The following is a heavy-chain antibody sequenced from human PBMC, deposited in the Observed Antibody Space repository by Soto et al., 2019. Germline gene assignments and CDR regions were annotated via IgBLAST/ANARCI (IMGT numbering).Heavy chain of an antibody. J-gene: IGHJ6*02. CDR3: ARDLAIAPDSYYYYGMDV. CDR2: ISYDGSNK. CDR1: GFTFSSYA. V-gene: IGHV3-30-3*01. Sequence: PGGSLRLSCAASGFTFSSYAMHWVRQAPGKGLEWVAVISYDGSNKYYADSVKGRFTISRDNSKNTLYLQMNSLRAEDTAVYYCARDLAIAPDSYYYYGMDVWGQGTTVTVSS. D-gene: IGHD6-25*01.